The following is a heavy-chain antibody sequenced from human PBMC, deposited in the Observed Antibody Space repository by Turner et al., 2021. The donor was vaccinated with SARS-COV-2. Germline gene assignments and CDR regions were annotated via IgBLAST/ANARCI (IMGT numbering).Heavy chain of an antibody. CDR3: VRDRPRPGDRDALDI. D-gene: IGHD7-27*01. CDR2: VSGLGDTR. J-gene: IGHJ3*02. CDR1: GFTFNTYA. V-gene: IGHV3-23*01. Sequence: EVQVLESGGGLAQPGGSLRLSCAASGFTFNTYARSWVRQAPGKGLVWVSVVSGLGDTRFYADSVRGRFTISRDNTKNRVYLQMNSLRPDDTALYYCVRDRPRPGDRDALDIWGQGTMVTVSS.